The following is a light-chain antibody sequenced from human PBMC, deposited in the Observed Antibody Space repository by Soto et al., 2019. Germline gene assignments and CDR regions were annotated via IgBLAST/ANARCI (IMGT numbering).Light chain of an antibody. CDR2: EVS. CDR1: SSDVGGYNY. CDR3: SSFTNTITRYA. Sequence: QSALTQPASVSGSPGQSITISCTGTSSDVGGYNYVSWFQHHPGKAPKLIIYEVSYRPSGVSNRFPGSKSGDTASLTISGLQAEDAADYYCSSFTNTITRYAFGTGTKVTVL. V-gene: IGLV2-14*01. J-gene: IGLJ1*01.